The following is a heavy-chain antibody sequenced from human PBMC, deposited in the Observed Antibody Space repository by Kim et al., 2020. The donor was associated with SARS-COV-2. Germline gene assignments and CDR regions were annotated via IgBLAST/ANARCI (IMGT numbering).Heavy chain of an antibody. Sequence: GGSLRLSCAASGFTFSSYSMNWVRQAPGKGLEWVSSISSSSSYIYYADSLKGRFTISRDNAKNSLYLQMNSLRAEDTAVYYCARWFGELFNWDYGMDVWGQGTTVTVSS. CDR1: GFTFSSYS. J-gene: IGHJ6*02. CDR2: ISSSSSYI. D-gene: IGHD3-10*01. V-gene: IGHV3-21*01. CDR3: ARWFGELFNWDYGMDV.